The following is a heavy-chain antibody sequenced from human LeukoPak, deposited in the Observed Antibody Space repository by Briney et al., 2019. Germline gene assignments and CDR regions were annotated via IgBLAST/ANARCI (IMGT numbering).Heavy chain of an antibody. J-gene: IGHJ6*03. CDR1: GGSFSGYY. CDR2: ISHSGNS. D-gene: IGHD3-22*01. V-gene: IGHV4-34*01. Sequence: PSETLSLTCAVYGGSFSGYYWSWIRQPPGKGLEWIGDISHSGNSNYNPSLKSRVTISVDTSKNQFSLKLSSVTAADAALYYCARGLNYYDNTGYYPAYMDVWGKGTTVTVSS. CDR3: ARGLNYYDNTGYYPAYMDV.